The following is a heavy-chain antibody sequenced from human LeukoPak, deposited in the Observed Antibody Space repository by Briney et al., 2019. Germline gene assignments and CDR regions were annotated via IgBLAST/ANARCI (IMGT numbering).Heavy chain of an antibody. CDR2: ISYDGGNK. D-gene: IGHD1-26*01. V-gene: IGHV3-30-3*01. J-gene: IGHJ4*02. Sequence: GGSLRLSCAASGFTFCSYAMHWVRQAPGKGREWVAVISYDGGNKYYADSVKGRFTISRDNSKNTLYLQMNSLRPEDTALYYCAKVRVGADHFDYWGQGKRVTVSS. CDR3: AKVRVGADHFDY. CDR1: GFTFCSYA.